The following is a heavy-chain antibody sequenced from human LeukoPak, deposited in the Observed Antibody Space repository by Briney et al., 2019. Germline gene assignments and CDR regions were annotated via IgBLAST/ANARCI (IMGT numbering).Heavy chain of an antibody. Sequence: SETLSLTCSVSGDSISSYYWTWIRQTPGKGLEWIAYIHYNGNTKSNPSLKSRVTVSVDTSNNQFSLRLSSVTAADTAVYYCARFSSYYDSSLHYVDHWGQGTLVSVSA. CDR1: GDSISSYY. V-gene: IGHV4-59*01. J-gene: IGHJ4*02. CDR3: ARFSSYYDSSLHYVDH. CDR2: IHYNGNT. D-gene: IGHD3-22*01.